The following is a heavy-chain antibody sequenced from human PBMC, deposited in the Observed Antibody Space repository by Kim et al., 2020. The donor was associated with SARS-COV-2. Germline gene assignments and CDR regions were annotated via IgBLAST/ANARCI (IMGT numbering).Heavy chain of an antibody. CDR1: GGSISSYY. CDR2: IYYSGST. CDR3: ARVERGYSGYDPDPDAWYFDL. J-gene: IGHJ2*01. V-gene: IGHV4-59*13. D-gene: IGHD5-12*01. Sequence: SETLSLTCTVSGGSISSYYWSWIRQPPGKGLEWIGYIYYSGSTNYNPSLKSRVTISVDTSKNQFSLKLSCVTAADTAVYYCARVERGYSGYDPDPDAWYFDLWGRGTLVTVSS.